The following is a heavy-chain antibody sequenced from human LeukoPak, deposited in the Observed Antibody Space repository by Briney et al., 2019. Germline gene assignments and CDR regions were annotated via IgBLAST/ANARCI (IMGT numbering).Heavy chain of an antibody. CDR2: IKQDGSEK. CDR1: GFTFSSYW. D-gene: IGHD3-10*01. J-gene: IGHJ4*02. CDR3: ASGRSGSYPLYFDY. Sequence: PGGSLRLSCAASGFTFSSYWMSWVRQAPGKGLEWVANIKQDGSEKYYVDSVKGRFTISRDNAKNSLYLQMNSLRAEDTAVYYCASGRSGSYPLYFDYWGQRTLVTVSS. V-gene: IGHV3-7*01.